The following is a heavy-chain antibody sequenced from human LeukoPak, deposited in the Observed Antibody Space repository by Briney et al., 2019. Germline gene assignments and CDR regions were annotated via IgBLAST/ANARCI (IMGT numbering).Heavy chain of an antibody. Sequence: TSETLSLTCTVSGGSISSYYWSWIRQPPGKGLEWMGYIHYSGNTNYNPSLKSRVTISVDTSKIQFSLKLSSVTAADTAVYYCACSSSYGKLDIWGQGTMVTVFS. V-gene: IGHV4-59*01. D-gene: IGHD6-6*01. J-gene: IGHJ3*02. CDR2: IHYSGNT. CDR1: GGSISSYY. CDR3: ACSSSYGKLDI.